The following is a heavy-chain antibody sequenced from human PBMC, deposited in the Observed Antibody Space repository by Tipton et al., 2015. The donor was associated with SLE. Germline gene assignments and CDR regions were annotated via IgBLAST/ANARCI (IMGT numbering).Heavy chain of an antibody. J-gene: IGHJ5*02. Sequence: QSGAEVKKPGASVKVSCMSSGYTFTDYYMYWLRQAPGQGLEWMGWINPNTGDTKYAQKFQGRVTMTSDMSISTAYMELSRLRSDDTAVYYCAGIAVAGIVSWFDPWGQGTLVTVSS. V-gene: IGHV1-2*02. CDR1: GYTFTDYY. D-gene: IGHD6-19*01. CDR2: INPNTGDT. CDR3: AGIAVAGIVSWFDP.